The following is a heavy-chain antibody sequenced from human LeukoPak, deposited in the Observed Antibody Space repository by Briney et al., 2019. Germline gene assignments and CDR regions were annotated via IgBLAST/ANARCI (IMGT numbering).Heavy chain of an antibody. V-gene: IGHV3-23*01. CDR3: ARSLPPYSSGGLDFDY. D-gene: IGHD6-19*01. J-gene: IGHJ4*02. Sequence: GRSLRLSCAASGFTFDDYAMHWVRQAPGKGLEWVSAISGSGGSTYYADSVKGRFTISRDNSKNTLYLQMNSLRAEDTAVYYCARSLPPYSSGGLDFDYWGQGTLVTVSS. CDR2: ISGSGGST. CDR1: GFTFDDYA.